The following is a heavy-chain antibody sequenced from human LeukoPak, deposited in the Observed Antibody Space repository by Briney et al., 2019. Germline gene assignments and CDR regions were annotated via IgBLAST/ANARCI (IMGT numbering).Heavy chain of an antibody. J-gene: IGHJ4*02. CDR2: IRSKANSYAT. V-gene: IGHV3-73*01. CDR1: GFTFSGSA. CDR3: TRVGATFLDY. Sequence: GGSLRLSCAASGFTFSGSAMHWFRQASGKGLEWVGRIRSKANSYATAYAASVKGRFTISRDDSKNTAYLQMNSLKTEDTAVYYCTRVGATFLDYWGQGTLVTVSS. D-gene: IGHD1-26*01.